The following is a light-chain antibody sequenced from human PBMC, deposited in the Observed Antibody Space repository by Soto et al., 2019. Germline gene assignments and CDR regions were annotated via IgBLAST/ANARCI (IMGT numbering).Light chain of an antibody. CDR3: SSCAGSNNYV. Sequence: QSALTQPPSASGSPGQSVTISCTGTSSDVGGYNSVSWYQHHPGKAPKLMIYEVSKRPSGVPDRFSGSKSANTASLTVSGLLAEDEADYYCSSCAGSNNYVFGTGTKLTVL. J-gene: IGLJ1*01. V-gene: IGLV2-8*01. CDR2: EVS. CDR1: SSDVGGYNS.